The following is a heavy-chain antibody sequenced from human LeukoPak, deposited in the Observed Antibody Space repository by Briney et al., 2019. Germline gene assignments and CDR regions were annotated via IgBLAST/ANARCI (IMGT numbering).Heavy chain of an antibody. CDR3: ARHLSRGGHFDY. CDR1: GGSISGYY. Sequence: PSETLSLTCNVSGGSISGYYWSWTRQPPGQGLEWIGFIYSSGRADYNPALKSRVIISVDTSKNQLSLQLRSVTPADTAVYYCARHLSRGGHFDYWGQGTLVTVSS. V-gene: IGHV4-59*01. D-gene: IGHD3-16*01. J-gene: IGHJ4*02. CDR2: IYSSGRA.